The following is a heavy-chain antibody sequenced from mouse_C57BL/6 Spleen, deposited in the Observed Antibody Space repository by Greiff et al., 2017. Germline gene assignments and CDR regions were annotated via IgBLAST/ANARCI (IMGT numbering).Heavy chain of an antibody. CDR1: GYSITSGYY. D-gene: IGHD1-1*01. J-gene: IGHJ2*01. CDR3: ASCDYGTYFDY. Sequence: EVQLQQSGPGLVKPSPSLSLTCSVTGYSITSGYYWNWIRQFPGNKLEWMGYISYDGSNNYNPSFKNRIPITRDTSKNQFFLQLNSVTTEDTATYYCASCDYGTYFDYWGQGTTLTVSS. V-gene: IGHV3-6*01. CDR2: ISYDGSN.